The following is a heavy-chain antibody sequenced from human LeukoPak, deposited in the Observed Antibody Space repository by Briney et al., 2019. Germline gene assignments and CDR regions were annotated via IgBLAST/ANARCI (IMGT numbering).Heavy chain of an antibody. V-gene: IGHV1-69*13. CDR3: ARDSSYYYGSGSYVY. CDR1: GGTFSSYA. CDR2: IIPIFGTA. D-gene: IGHD3-10*01. Sequence: APVKVSCKASGGTFSSYAISWVRQAPGQGLEWMGGIIPIFGTANYAQKFQGRVTITADESTSTAYMELSSLRSEDTAVYYCARDSSYYYGSGSYVYWGQGTLVTVSS. J-gene: IGHJ4*02.